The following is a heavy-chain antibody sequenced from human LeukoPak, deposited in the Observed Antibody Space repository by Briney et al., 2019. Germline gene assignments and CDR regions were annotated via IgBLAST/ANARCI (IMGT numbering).Heavy chain of an antibody. V-gene: IGHV1-18*01. J-gene: IGHJ4*02. Sequence: GASVKVSCKTSGYSFTNYGINWVRQAPGQGLEWMGWISANNGNTIYAQKLQGRVTVTTDTSTSTAYMELRSLRSDDTAVYYCTRTVLDCKNGVCYDYWGQGTLVTVSS. CDR3: TRTVLDCKNGVCYDY. CDR2: ISANNGNT. CDR1: GYSFTNYG. D-gene: IGHD2-8*01.